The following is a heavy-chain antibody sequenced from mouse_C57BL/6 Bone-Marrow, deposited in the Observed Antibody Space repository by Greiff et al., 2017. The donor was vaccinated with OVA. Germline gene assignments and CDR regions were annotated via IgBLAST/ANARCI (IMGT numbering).Heavy chain of an antibody. V-gene: IGHV1-15*01. Sequence: VQGVESGAELVRPGASVTLSCKASGYTFTDYEMHWVKQTPVHGLEWIGAIDPETGGTAYNQKFKGKAILTADKSSSTAYMELRSLTSEDSAVYYCTYDYGGYWGQGTTLTVSS. CDR3: TYDYGGY. D-gene: IGHD2-4*01. CDR2: IDPETGGT. J-gene: IGHJ2*01. CDR1: GYTFTDYE.